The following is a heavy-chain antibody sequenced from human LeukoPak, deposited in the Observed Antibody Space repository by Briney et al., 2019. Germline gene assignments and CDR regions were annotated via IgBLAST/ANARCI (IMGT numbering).Heavy chain of an antibody. CDR3: ARPYLVGGIAVAGTTRDYYYGMDV. Sequence: ASAKVSCKASGGTFSSYAISWVRQAPGQGLEWMGGIIPIFGTANYAQKFQGRVTITADESTSTAYMELSSLRSEDTAVYYCARPYLVGGIAVAGTTRDYYYGMDVWGQGTTVTVSS. D-gene: IGHD6-19*01. CDR1: GGTFSSYA. V-gene: IGHV1-69*13. J-gene: IGHJ6*02. CDR2: IIPIFGTA.